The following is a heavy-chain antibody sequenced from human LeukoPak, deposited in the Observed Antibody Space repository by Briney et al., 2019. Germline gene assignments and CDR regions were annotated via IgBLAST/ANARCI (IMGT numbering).Heavy chain of an antibody. CDR3: ARGGVVPAAPDY. V-gene: IGHV3-30*04. J-gene: IGHJ4*02. D-gene: IGHD2-2*01. Sequence: PGGSLRLSCAASGFTFSNYAMHWVRQAPGKGLEGVAVISYDGSNKYYADSVKGRFTISRDNSKNTLYLQMNSLRAEDTAVYYCARGGVVPAAPDYWGQGTLVTVSS. CDR1: GFTFSNYA. CDR2: ISYDGSNK.